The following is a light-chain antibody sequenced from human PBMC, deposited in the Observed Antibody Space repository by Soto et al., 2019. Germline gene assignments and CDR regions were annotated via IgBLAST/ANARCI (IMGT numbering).Light chain of an antibody. V-gene: IGKV3-20*01. CDR3: QQYGSSAWT. Sequence: EIVLTQSPGTLSLSPGERATLSCRASQSVSSSYLAWYQQKPGQAPRLLIDGASSRATGIPERFRGSGAGTDFTLTISRLEPEDFAVYYWQQYGSSAWTFGQGTKVEIK. CDR2: GAS. J-gene: IGKJ1*01. CDR1: QSVSSSY.